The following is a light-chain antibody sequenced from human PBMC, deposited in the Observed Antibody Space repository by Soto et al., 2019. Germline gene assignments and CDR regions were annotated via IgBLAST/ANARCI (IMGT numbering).Light chain of an antibody. CDR2: RTS. CDR3: QQHGTSPWT. J-gene: IGKJ1*01. Sequence: EIVLTQSPGTLSLSPGERATLSCRASQSVTNNYLVWYQQKPGQSPRRLIYRTSIRAAGIPDRFSGSGSGTEFSLTISRLEPEDFAIYYCQQHGTSPWTFGHGTKVEIK. V-gene: IGKV3-20*01. CDR1: QSVTNNY.